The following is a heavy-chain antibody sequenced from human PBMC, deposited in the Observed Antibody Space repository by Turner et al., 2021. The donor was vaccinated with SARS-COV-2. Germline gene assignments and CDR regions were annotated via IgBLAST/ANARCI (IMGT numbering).Heavy chain of an antibody. CDR3: AKIVGVLDY. CDR1: GFTFSSFG. J-gene: IGHJ4*02. D-gene: IGHD3-22*01. V-gene: IGHV3-30*18. CDR2: ISYDGSNK. Sequence: QVQLVESGGGVVQPGRSLRPSCAASGFTFSSFGMHWVPQAPGKGLEWVAIISYDGSNKYYADSVKGRFTISRDNSKNALYLQMNSLRAGDTAVYYCAKIVGVLDYWGQGTLVTVSS.